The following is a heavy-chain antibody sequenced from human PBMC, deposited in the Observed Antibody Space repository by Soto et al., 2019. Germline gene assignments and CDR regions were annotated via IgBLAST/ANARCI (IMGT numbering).Heavy chain of an antibody. CDR3: ARDWKSPGYCSGGSCYPYYYYYGMDV. CDR2: IIPIFGTA. D-gene: IGHD2-15*01. CDR1: GGTFSSYA. Sequence: SVKVSCKASGGTFSSYAISWVRQAPGQGLEWMGGIIPIFGTANYAQKFQGIVTITEDESTGTAYVELSSLRSEDTAVYYCARDWKSPGYCSGGSCYPYYYYYGMDVWGQGTTVTVSS. V-gene: IGHV1-69*13. J-gene: IGHJ6*02.